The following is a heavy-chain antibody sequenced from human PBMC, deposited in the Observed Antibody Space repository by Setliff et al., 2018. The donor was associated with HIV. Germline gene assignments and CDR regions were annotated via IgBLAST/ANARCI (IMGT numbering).Heavy chain of an antibody. CDR1: GFTFSSYA. CDR2: ISYAGFDGSSK. Sequence: GGSLRLSCAASGFTFSSYAMHWVRQAPGKGLEWVADISYAGFDGSSKYYADSVKGRFTISRDDSKNTLYLQMNSLRPEDTAVYYCARGGGGLWHEYLQHWGQGTLVTVSS. CDR3: ARGGGGLWHEYLQH. D-gene: IGHD2-21*01. V-gene: IGHV3-30*04. J-gene: IGHJ1*01.